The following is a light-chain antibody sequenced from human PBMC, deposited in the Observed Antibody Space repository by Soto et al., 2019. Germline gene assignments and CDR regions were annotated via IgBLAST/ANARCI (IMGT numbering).Light chain of an antibody. CDR3: QQSKSWRT. CDR1: QSIDSK. Sequence: IVMTQSPATLSVSPGERATLSCRAGQSIDSKLAWYQQRPDQAPRLLIYAASTRATGIPARFSGSGSGTEFTLTISGLQSEDFGVYYCQQSKSWRTSGPGTKVDIK. J-gene: IGKJ1*01. V-gene: IGKV3-15*01. CDR2: AAS.